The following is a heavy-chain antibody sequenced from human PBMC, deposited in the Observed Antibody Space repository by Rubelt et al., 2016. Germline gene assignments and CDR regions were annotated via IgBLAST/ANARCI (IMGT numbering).Heavy chain of an antibody. D-gene: IGHD6-19*01. Sequence: QVQLVQSGAEVKKPGSSVKVSCKGSGGTFSSNELSWVRQAPGQGLEWMGRIIPIFGTANYAQKCQGRVTITADESTSTAYMELSSLRSEDTAVYYCARDLRGGGEQWLAYYFDYWGQGTLVTVSS. J-gene: IGHJ4*02. CDR1: GGTFSSNE. CDR3: ARDLRGGGEQWLAYYFDY. CDR2: IIPIFGTA. V-gene: IGHV1-69*18.